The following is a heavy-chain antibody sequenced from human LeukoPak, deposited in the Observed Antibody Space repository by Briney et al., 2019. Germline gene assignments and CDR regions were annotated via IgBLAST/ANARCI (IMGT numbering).Heavy chain of an antibody. CDR1: GGSISSSNYC. D-gene: IGHD3-22*01. CDR3: AREVEYYDSSGYRPHAFDI. CDR2: ISYSGGT. J-gene: IGHJ3*02. V-gene: IGHV4-39*02. Sequence: SETLSLTCTVSGGSISSSNYCWGWTRQPPGKGLEWFGSISYSGGTSYNPSLRSRVTISVGTSKNQFSLKLNSVTAADTAVYYCAREVEYYDSSGYRPHAFDIWGQGTVVTVSS.